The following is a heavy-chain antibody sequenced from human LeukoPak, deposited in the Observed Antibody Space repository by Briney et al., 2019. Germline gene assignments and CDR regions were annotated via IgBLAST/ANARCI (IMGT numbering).Heavy chain of an antibody. CDR1: GGSISSSSYY. Sequence: AETLSLTCTVSGGSISSSSYYWGWIRQPPGKGLEWIGSIYYSGSTYYNPSLKCRVTISVDTSKNQFSLNLSSVTAADTAVYYCARDPSSTSPSLNWFDPWGQGTLVTVSS. CDR2: IYYSGST. V-gene: IGHV4-39*07. J-gene: IGHJ5*02. D-gene: IGHD2-2*01. CDR3: ARDPSSTSPSLNWFDP.